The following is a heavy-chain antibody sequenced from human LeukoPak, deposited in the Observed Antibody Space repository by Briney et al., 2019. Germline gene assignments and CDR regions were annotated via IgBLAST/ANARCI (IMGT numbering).Heavy chain of an antibody. CDR1: GESLNSYY. D-gene: IGHD2-15*01. CDR2: IYESGTT. J-gene: IGHJ4*02. V-gene: IGHV4-34*01. Sequence: SEALSLTCAVHGESLNSYYWSWVRQPPGEGLEWIGEIYESGTTEYNPSLKSRVTISMVPSKQQFSLSLSSVTAADTAVYYCARGAWATRLGSWGLGTPVIVSS. CDR3: ARGAWATRLGS.